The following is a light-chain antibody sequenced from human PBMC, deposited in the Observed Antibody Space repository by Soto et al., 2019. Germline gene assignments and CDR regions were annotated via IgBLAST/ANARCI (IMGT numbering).Light chain of an antibody. Sequence: QSVLTQPASVSGSLGQSITMSCTGTSTDVGGYNFVSWYQQHPDKAPKLLIYEVTNRPSGVSNRFSGSKSGNTASLTISGLQAGDEADYYCSSYTSTGTPVFGTGTKVTVL. J-gene: IGLJ1*01. CDR3: SSYTSTGTPV. CDR2: EVT. CDR1: STDVGGYNF. V-gene: IGLV2-14*01.